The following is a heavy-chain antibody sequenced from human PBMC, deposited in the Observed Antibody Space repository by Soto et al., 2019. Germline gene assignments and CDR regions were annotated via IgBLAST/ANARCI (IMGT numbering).Heavy chain of an antibody. J-gene: IGHJ3*01. CDR3: ARDQMHDYNYDSSGYWRGAFDV. CDR2: IDSSGKFI. Sequence: GGSLRLSCAASGFPFTTYTMNWVRQTPGKGLEWVSSIDSSGKFIYYADSMKGRFTISRDDAKKLLFLQMNSLRAEDTAVYYCARDQMHDYNYDSSGYWRGAFDVWGQGIRVTVSS. CDR1: GFPFTTYT. V-gene: IGHV3-21*01. D-gene: IGHD3-22*01.